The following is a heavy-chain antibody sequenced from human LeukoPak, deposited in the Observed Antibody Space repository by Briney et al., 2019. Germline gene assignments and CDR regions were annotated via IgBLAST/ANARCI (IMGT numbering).Heavy chain of an antibody. V-gene: IGHV3-23*01. CDR1: GFTFSGYP. CDR3: ARDQVPGQY. Sequence: GKSLRLSCAASGFTFSGYPIHWVRQAPGKGLEWVSAISGSGGSTFYADSVKGRFTISRDNSKNTLYLQMNILRAEDTAVYYCARDQVPGQYWGQGTLVTVSS. CDR2: ISGSGGST. J-gene: IGHJ4*02.